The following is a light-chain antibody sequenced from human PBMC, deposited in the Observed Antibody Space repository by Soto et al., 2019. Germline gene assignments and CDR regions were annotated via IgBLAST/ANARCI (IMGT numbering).Light chain of an antibody. V-gene: IGKV3-11*01. CDR1: ESIRTF. J-gene: IGKJ2*01. CDR3: QQRSNWPPYT. CDR2: GAS. Sequence: EIVLTQSPATLSLSPGERATLSCRASESIRTFLVWYQQKPGQAPRLLIYGASNRATGIPARFSGSGSGADFSLTISSLEPEDFAVYYCQQRSNWPPYTFGQGTKLEIK.